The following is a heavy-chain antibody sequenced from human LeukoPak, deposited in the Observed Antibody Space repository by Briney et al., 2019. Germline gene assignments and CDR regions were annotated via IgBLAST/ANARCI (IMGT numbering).Heavy chain of an antibody. CDR1: GFIFSNYA. V-gene: IGHV3-23*01. Sequence: GGSLRLSCAVSGFIFSNYAMNWVRQAPGKGLEWVSAISGSGGSTYYADSVKGRFTISRDNSNNTLFLLMNSLRAEDTAVYYCAKYMSSGSWGQGTLVTVSS. CDR2: ISGSGGST. D-gene: IGHD6-19*01. CDR3: AKYMSSGS. J-gene: IGHJ5*02.